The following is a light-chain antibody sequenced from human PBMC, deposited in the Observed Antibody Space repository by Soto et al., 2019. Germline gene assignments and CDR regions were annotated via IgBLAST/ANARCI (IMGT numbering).Light chain of an antibody. CDR3: QQRSDWPPFT. J-gene: IGKJ3*01. V-gene: IGKV3-11*01. CDR2: DAS. CDR1: QSVNSY. Sequence: EIVLTQSPATLSLSPGERATLSCRASQSVNSYLAWYQQKPVQAPRLLIYDASNRATGIPARFSGSGSGTDFTLPISSLEPEDFAVYYCQQRSDWPPFTFGPGTKVDIK.